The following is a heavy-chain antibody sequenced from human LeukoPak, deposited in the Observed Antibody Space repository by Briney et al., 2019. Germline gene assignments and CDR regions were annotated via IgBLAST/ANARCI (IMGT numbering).Heavy chain of an antibody. J-gene: IGHJ4*02. V-gene: IGHV3-21*01. CDR2: ISTSSSYI. D-gene: IGHD5-12*01. Sequence: PGGSLTLSCALSGFPFSSYSMNWVRQAPGKGLEWVSSISTSSSYIYYADSVKGRFTISRDNAKNSLYLQMNSLRAEDTAVYYCARDRNSGYSGYAFDCWGQGTLVTVSS. CDR1: GFPFSSYS. CDR3: ARDRNSGYSGYAFDC.